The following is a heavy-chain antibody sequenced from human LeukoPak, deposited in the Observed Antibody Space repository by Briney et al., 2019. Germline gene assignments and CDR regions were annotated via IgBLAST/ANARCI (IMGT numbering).Heavy chain of an antibody. V-gene: IGHV4-59*01. J-gene: IGHJ3*02. CDR3: VRVGGSPLGALDI. CDR2: IYYSGST. CDR1: GGSISSYY. Sequence: SETLSLTCTVSGGSISSYYWSWIRQPPGKGLEWIGYIYYSGSTNYNPSLKSRVTISVDTSKNQFSLKLSSVTAADTAVYYCVRVGGSPLGALDIWGQGTMVTVSS.